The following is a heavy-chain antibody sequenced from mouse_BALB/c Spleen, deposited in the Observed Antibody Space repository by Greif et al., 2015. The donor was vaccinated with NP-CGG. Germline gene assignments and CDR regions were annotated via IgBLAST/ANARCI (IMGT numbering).Heavy chain of an antibody. CDR2: IDPETGGT. Sequence: VKLVESGAELVRPGASVTLSCKASGYTFTDYEMHWVKQTPVHGLEWIGAIDPETGGTAYNQKFKGKATLTADKSSSTAYMELRSLTSEDSAVYYCTRGYGKGAMDYWGQGTSVTVSS. J-gene: IGHJ4*01. V-gene: IGHV1-15*01. CDR1: GYTFTDYE. CDR3: TRGYGKGAMDY. D-gene: IGHD2-10*02.